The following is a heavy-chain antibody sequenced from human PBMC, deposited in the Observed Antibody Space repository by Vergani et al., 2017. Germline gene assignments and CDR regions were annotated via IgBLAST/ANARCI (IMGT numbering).Heavy chain of an antibody. V-gene: IGHV3-74*03. J-gene: IGHJ5*01. D-gene: IGHD2-8*02. CDR2: IDEYGNRA. CDR3: VRTEYCTGIACNTRFDS. CDR1: GFSFNTYW. Sequence: EVQLVESGGGSVQSGGSLRLSCVASGFSFNTYWMHWARQVPGKGLMWVARIDEYGNRATYGDFETGRFTISRDNAKNPVFLQMNNLRADDAGVYYCVRTEYCTGIACNTRFDSWGQGALVTVSS.